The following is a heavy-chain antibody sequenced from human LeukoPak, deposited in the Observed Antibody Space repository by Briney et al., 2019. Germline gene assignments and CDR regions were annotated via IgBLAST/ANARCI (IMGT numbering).Heavy chain of an antibody. CDR1: KFMFSAYN. Sequence: GGSLKLSCAASKFMFSAYNMHWVRQVPGKGLEWLAIISHDGNTGHYADSVKGRFTISRDNAKNSLYLQMSSLRVEDTAVFYCVRAWGGGSYSDAFDIWGQGTMVTVSS. CDR2: ISHDGNTG. D-gene: IGHD1-26*01. V-gene: IGHV3-30-3*01. J-gene: IGHJ3*02. CDR3: VRAWGGGSYSDAFDI.